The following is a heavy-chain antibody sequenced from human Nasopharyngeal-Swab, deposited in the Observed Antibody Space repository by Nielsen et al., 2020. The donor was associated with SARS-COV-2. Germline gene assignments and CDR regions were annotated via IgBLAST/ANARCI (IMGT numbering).Heavy chain of an antibody. J-gene: IGHJ4*02. V-gene: IGHV3-21*06. CDR3: GREPYNGPADGFPIDY. CDR1: GFTFSSYT. D-gene: IGHD2-2*01. Sequence: GGSLRLSCAASGFTFSSYTMNWVRQAPGKGLEWVSCISSRTDDIYYADSVRGRFTISRDNAKNSLYLQMNSLRDEDTAVYYCGREPYNGPADGFPIDYWGQGALVTVSS. CDR2: ISSRTDDI.